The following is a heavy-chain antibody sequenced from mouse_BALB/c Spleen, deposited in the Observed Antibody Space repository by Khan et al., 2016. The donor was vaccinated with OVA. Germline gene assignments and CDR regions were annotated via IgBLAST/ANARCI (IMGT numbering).Heavy chain of an antibody. CDR1: GFTFSSYG. J-gene: IGHJ3*01. CDR2: ISSAGDYT. V-gene: IGHV5-6*01. D-gene: IGHD4-1*01. CDR3: ASHLTGSFAY. Sequence: EVELVESGGDLVKPGGSLKLSCAASGFTFSSYGMSWVRQTPDKRLEWVATISSAGDYTYYPDNVKGRFTISRDNAKNTLYLKMSILKSEDTAMVDCASHLTGSFAYWGQGTLVTVSA.